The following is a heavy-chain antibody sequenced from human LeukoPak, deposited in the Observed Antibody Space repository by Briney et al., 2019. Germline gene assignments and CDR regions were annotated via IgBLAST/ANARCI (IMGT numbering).Heavy chain of an antibody. J-gene: IGHJ3*02. Sequence: GGSLRLSCAASGFTFSSYSMNWVRQAPGKGLEWVSSISSSSSYIYYADSVKGRFTISRDNAKNSLYLQMNSLRAEDTAVYYCATDLGIIAAAASLIWGQGTMVTVSS. CDR2: ISSSSSYI. D-gene: IGHD6-13*01. V-gene: IGHV3-21*01. CDR3: ATDLGIIAAAASLI. CDR1: GFTFSSYS.